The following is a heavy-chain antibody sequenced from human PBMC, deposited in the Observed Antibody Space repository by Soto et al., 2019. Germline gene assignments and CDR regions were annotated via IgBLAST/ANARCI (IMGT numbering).Heavy chain of an antibody. CDR2: IYPGDHET. J-gene: IGHJ4*02. V-gene: IGHV5-51*01. Sequence: GESLKISCQCPRYTFSNFWIGWVRQLPGKGLEWMGIIYPGDHETRYSPSFHGKVTISADKSINTAYLQWNSLEASDTAFYFCARSPRSSPYFDNWGQGALVTVSS. CDR1: RYTFSNFW. D-gene: IGHD6-13*01. CDR3: ARSPRSSPYFDN.